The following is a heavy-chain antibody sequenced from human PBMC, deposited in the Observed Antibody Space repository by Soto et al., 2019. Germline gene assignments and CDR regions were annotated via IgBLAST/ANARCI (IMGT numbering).Heavy chain of an antibody. Sequence: LSLTCTISGGSFNNDYWTWIRQSPGKGLEWIGYIFHSGITDYNPSVKSRVTISIDKSKNLFSLKLTSVTAADTAVYYCARDRYFYDSAGYYRTLDSWGQGILVTVSS. V-gene: IGHV4-59*01. CDR2: IFHSGIT. CDR3: ARDRYFYDSAGYYRTLDS. D-gene: IGHD3-22*01. J-gene: IGHJ5*01. CDR1: GGSFNNDY.